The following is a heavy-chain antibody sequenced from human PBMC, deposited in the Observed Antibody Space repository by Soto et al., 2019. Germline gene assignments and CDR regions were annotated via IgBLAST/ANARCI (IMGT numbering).Heavy chain of an antibody. J-gene: IGHJ4*01. CDR1: GVSLTTNGVG. D-gene: IGHD2-8*01. V-gene: IGHV2-5*02. CDR3: AHRRGGTSNV. CDR2: IYWDDDI. Sequence: QITLKESGPTLMNPTQTLTLTCTLSGVSLTTNGVGVDWIRQPPGKALEWLALIYWDDDILYSPSLKNRLTITKDISKNQVVLTVTNIDSVDTATYYCAHRRGGTSNVWGQGTLVTVSS.